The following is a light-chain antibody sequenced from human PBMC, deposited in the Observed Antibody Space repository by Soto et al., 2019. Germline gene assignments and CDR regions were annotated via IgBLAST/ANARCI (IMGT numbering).Light chain of an antibody. CDR3: QQTNSFPPT. Sequence: DIQLTQLPSSGSGLFVDRVTITFRASQGISSWLAWYQQKPGKAPKLLIYAASRLQSGVPSRFSGSGSGTDFTLTISSLQPEDFATYYCQQTNSFPPTFGQGTRLEI. V-gene: IGKV1-12*01. J-gene: IGKJ5*01. CDR2: AAS. CDR1: QGISSW.